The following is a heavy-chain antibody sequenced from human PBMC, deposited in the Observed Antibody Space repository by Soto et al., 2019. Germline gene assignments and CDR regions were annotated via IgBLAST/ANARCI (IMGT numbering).Heavy chain of an antibody. Sequence: EVQLLESGGGLVQPGGSLRLSCAVSGFIFSNYAMSWVRQAPGKGLEWVSSVSPSGSNRYYADSVKGHFTMSRDNSENRLHLQMNSLRAEDTAVYFCARRDNSGWYSLDYWGQGTLVTVSS. CDR3: ARRDNSGWYSLDY. CDR2: VSPSGSNR. V-gene: IGHV3-23*01. J-gene: IGHJ4*02. CDR1: GFIFSNYA. D-gene: IGHD6-19*01.